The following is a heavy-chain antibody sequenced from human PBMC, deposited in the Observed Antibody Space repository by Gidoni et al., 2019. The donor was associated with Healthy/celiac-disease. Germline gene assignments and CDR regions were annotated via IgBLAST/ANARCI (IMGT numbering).Heavy chain of an antibody. V-gene: IGHV3-48*01. CDR1: GFTFSSYS. D-gene: IGHD3-22*01. CDR3: ARDLYDSSGYHGG. J-gene: IGHJ4*02. CDR2: ISSSSSTI. Sequence: EVQLVESGGGLVQPGGSLRLSCAASGFTFSSYSMNWVRQAPGKGLEWVSYISSSSSTIYYADSVKGRFTISRDNAKNSLYLQMNSLRAEDTAVYYCARDLYDSSGYHGGWGQGTLVTVSS.